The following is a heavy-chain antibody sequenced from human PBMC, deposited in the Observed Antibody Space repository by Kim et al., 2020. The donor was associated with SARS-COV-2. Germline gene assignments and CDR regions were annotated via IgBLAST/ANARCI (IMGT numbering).Heavy chain of an antibody. CDR3: ARGYSSSWYWAFDI. V-gene: IGHV3-13*01. J-gene: IGHJ3*02. Sequence: PGSVKGRFTSARENAKNSLYLQMNSLRGGDTAVYYCARGYSSSWYWAFDIWGQGTMVTVSS. D-gene: IGHD6-13*01.